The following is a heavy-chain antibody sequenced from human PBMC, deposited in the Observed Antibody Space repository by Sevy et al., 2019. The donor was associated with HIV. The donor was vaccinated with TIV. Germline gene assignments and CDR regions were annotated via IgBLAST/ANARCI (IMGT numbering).Heavy chain of an antibody. CDR1: GFTFSSYA. CDR2: ISGSGSGT. V-gene: IGHV3-23*01. CDR3: AKEDCSGGRCYGGFDY. D-gene: IGHD2-15*01. Sequence: GGSLRLSCAASGFTFSSYAMSWVRQAPGKGLEWVSAISGSGSGTYYADSVKGRFTISRDQSKNTLYLQMNSLRAEDMAVYYCAKEDCSGGRCYGGFDYWGQGTLVTVSS. J-gene: IGHJ4*02.